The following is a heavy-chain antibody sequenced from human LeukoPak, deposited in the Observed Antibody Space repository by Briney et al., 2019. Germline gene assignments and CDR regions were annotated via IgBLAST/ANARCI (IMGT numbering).Heavy chain of an antibody. CDR2: IYSGGST. V-gene: IGHV3-53*01. D-gene: IGHD3-22*01. J-gene: IGHJ4*02. Sequence: GGSLRLSCAASGFTFSSNYMSWVRQAPGKGLEWVSVIYSGGSTYYADSVKGRFTISRDNSKNTLYLQMNSLRAEDTAVYYCARYRNYYDSSGYYPFDYWGQGTLVTVSS. CDR3: ARYRNYYDSSGYYPFDY. CDR1: GFTFSSNY.